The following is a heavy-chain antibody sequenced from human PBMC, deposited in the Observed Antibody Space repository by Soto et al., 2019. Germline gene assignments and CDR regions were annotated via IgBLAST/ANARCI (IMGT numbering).Heavy chain of an antibody. J-gene: IGHJ4*02. Sequence: PSETLSLTCTVSGGSVSSGSYYWSWIRQPPGKGLEWFGYIYGTGTTNYAPSLKNRVTMSLHTSKNQFSLTLSSVTAADTAMYYCAGFSSGTYLFGLWGPGTLVTVSS. CDR1: GGSVSSGSYY. CDR3: AGFSSGTYLFGL. D-gene: IGHD1-26*01. V-gene: IGHV4-61*01. CDR2: IYGTGTT.